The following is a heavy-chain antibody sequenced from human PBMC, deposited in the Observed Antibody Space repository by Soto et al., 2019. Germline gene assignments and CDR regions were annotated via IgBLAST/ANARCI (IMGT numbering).Heavy chain of an antibody. J-gene: IGHJ4*02. CDR1: GFSFSSYG. CDR2: ISYDGSNK. Sequence: PGGSLRLSCAASGFSFSSYGMHWVRQAPGKGLEWVAVISYDGSNKYYADSVKGRFTISRDNSKNTLYLQMNSLRAEDTAVYYCANLAVAGTVFGRFDYWGQGTLVTVSS. V-gene: IGHV3-30*18. D-gene: IGHD6-19*01. CDR3: ANLAVAGTVFGRFDY.